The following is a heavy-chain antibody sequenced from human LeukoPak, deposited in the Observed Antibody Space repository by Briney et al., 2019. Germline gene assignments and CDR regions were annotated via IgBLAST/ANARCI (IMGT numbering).Heavy chain of an antibody. CDR1: GFTFSDHY. V-gene: IGHV3-72*01. Sequence: GGSQRLSCAASGFTFSDHYMDWVRQAPGKGLEWVGRTRNKANSYTTEYAASVKGRFTISRDDSKNSLYLQMNSLKTEDTAVYYCARGVAGGTYYYYYYMDVWGKGTTVTVSS. D-gene: IGHD6-13*01. CDR2: TRNKANSYTT. J-gene: IGHJ6*03. CDR3: ARGVAGGTYYYYYYMDV.